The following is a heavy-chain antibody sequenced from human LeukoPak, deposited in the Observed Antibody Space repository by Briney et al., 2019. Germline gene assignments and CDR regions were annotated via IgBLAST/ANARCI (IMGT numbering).Heavy chain of an antibody. Sequence: SETLSLTCTVSGGSISSSSYYWGWIRQPPGKGLEWIGSIYYSGSTYYNPSLKSRVTISVDTSKNQFSLKLSSVTAADTAVYYCARHPSGYDFWSDYWGQGTLVTVSS. V-gene: IGHV4-39*01. CDR3: ARHPSGYDFWSDY. J-gene: IGHJ4*02. CDR1: GGSISSSSYY. D-gene: IGHD3-3*01. CDR2: IYYSGST.